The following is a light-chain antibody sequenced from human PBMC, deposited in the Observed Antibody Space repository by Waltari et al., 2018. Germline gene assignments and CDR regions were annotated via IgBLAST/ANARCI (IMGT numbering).Light chain of an antibody. J-gene: IGKJ1*01. CDR2: DAS. CDR3: QKYVNLPAT. CDR1: QSVGRY. Sequence: EIVLTQSPGTLSLSPGERATLSCRASQSVGRYLACYQQKPGQAPRLLIYDASTRATGLPDRFSGSGSGTDFSLTISRLESEDFAVYYCQKYVNLPATFGQGTKVEIK. V-gene: IGKV3-20*01.